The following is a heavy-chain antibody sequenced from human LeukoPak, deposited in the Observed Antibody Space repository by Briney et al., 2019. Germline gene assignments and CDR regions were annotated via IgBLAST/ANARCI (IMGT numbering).Heavy chain of an antibody. CDR3: ALWSMWDYYDSSGYQDAFDI. Sequence: GGSLRLSCAASGFTFSSYSMNWARQAPGKGLEWVSSISSSSSYIYYADSVKGRFTISRDNAKNSLYLQMNSLRAEDTAVYYCALWSMWDYYDSSGYQDAFDIWGQGTMVTVSS. J-gene: IGHJ3*02. V-gene: IGHV3-21*01. CDR2: ISSSSSYI. CDR1: GFTFSSYS. D-gene: IGHD3-22*01.